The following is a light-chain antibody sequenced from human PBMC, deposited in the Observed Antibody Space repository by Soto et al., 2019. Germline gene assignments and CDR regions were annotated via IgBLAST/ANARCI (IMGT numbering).Light chain of an antibody. CDR1: QSVSSS. Sequence: EIVLIQSPATLSLSPGERATLSCRASQSVSSSLAWYQQNPGQAPRLLIFDASNRATGIPVRFSGSGSGTDFTLTISSLEPEVFKVYYCQQHSDWPLTFGGGTRVEIK. CDR2: DAS. V-gene: IGKV3-11*01. CDR3: QQHSDWPLT. J-gene: IGKJ4*01.